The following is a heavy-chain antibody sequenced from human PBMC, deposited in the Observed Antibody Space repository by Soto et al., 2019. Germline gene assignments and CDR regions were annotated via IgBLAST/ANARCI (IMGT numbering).Heavy chain of an antibody. CDR3: AGVEATTVPRYYYGMDV. Sequence: QVQLVQSGAEVKKPGSSVKVSCKASGGTFSSYAISWVRQAPGQGLEWMGGIIPIFGTANYAQKFQGRVTITADESTSTAYRELSSTRSEDTAVYYGAGVEATTVPRYYYGMDVWGQGTTVTVSS. CDR1: GGTFSSYA. CDR2: IIPIFGTA. J-gene: IGHJ6*02. D-gene: IGHD4-17*01. V-gene: IGHV1-69*01.